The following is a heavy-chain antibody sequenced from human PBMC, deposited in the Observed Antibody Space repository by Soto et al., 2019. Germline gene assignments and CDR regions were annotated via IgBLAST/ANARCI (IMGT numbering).Heavy chain of an antibody. Sequence: EVHLVESGGGLVQPGGSLRLSCVASGFTFSSYWMHWVRQAPGKGLVWVSSISNDGSSTSYADPVKGRFTFSRDNAKNTLYLQMNSLRAEDTAVYYCARLPNKSPQNWGQGTLVIVSP. V-gene: IGHV3-74*01. CDR3: ARLPNKSPQN. CDR2: ISNDGSST. CDR1: GFTFSSYW. J-gene: IGHJ1*01.